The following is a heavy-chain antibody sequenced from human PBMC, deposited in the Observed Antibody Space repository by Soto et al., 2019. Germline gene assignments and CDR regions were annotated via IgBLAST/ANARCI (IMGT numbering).Heavy chain of an antibody. J-gene: IGHJ4*02. CDR3: AREKGYISGPKNFDY. CDR2: IYGSGSS. D-gene: IGHD5-12*01. CDR1: GASISSGDYF. V-gene: IGHV4-30-4*01. Sequence: PSETLSLTCTVSGASISSGDYFWSWIRQSPGKGLEWIGCIYGSGSSYYNPSLQSRVTMSVDTSKNQFSLKLSSVTAADTAVYYCAREKGYISGPKNFDYWGQGTLVTVSS.